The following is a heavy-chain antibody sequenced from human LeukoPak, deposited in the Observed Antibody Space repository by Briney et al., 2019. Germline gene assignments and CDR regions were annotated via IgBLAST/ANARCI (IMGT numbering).Heavy chain of an antibody. CDR2: INHSGST. CDR3: ARVIRTYYYDSSGYSYYYYMDV. Sequence: PSETLSLTCAVYGGSFSGYYWSWIRQPPGKGRERIGEINHSGSTNYNPSLKSRVTISVDTSKNQFSLKLSSVTAADTAVYYCARVIRTYYYDSSGYSYYYYMDVWGKGTTVTVSS. V-gene: IGHV4-34*01. J-gene: IGHJ6*03. D-gene: IGHD3-22*01. CDR1: GGSFSGYY.